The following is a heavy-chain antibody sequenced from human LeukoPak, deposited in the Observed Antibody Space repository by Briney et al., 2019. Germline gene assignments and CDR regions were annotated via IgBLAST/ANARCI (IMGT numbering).Heavy chain of an antibody. CDR1: GGSVSSNRFY. CDR2: MYYNGGT. Sequence: SETLPLTCTVSGGSVSSNRFYWGWIRQPPGKGLDWIGSMYYNGGTYYNPSLKSRVTISADTYKNQVSLKLSSVTAADTAVYYCARDPDYYDDSGYTWGQGTLVTVSS. J-gene: IGHJ5*02. V-gene: IGHV4-39*07. CDR3: ARDPDYYDDSGYT. D-gene: IGHD3-22*01.